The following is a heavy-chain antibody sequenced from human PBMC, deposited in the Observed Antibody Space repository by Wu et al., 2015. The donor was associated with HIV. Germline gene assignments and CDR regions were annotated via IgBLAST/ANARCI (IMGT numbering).Heavy chain of an antibody. CDR2: INPSGGST. J-gene: IGHJ3*02. D-gene: IGHD7-27*01. CDR1: GHAFTSYY. V-gene: IGHV1-46*01. Sequence: QVQLVQSGAEVKKPGASVKVSCKASGHAFTSYYMHWVRQAPGQGLEWMGIINPSGGSTSYAQKFQGRVTMTRDTSTSTVYMELSSLRSEDTAVYYCARGRPELGKVTDAFDYLGPKGQMVTVS. CDR3: ARGRPELGKVTDAFDY.